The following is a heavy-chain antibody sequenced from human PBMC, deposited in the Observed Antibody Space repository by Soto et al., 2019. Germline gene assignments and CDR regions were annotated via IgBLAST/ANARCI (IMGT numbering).Heavy chain of an antibody. CDR3: ARRALPQCINGVCYKDGFWDY. V-gene: IGHV4-31*03. J-gene: IGHJ4*02. D-gene: IGHD2-8*01. Sequence: TLSLTFTVSGGSVSSGGYDWSWIRQHPGTVLEWIGYIYYSGTTYFNPSLKSRASISLDTSKNEFSLKLTSVTAADTAVYYCARRALPQCINGVCYKDGFWDYWGQGALVTVSS. CDR2: IYYSGTT. CDR1: GGSVSSGGYD.